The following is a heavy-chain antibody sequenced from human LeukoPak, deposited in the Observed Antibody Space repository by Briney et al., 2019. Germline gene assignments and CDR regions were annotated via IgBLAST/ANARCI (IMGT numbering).Heavy chain of an antibody. CDR3: ARDPRITIPQVDP. J-gene: IGHJ5*02. Sequence: GGSLRLSCAASGFTFSSCSMNWVRQAPGKGLEWVSSISSSSSYIYYADSVKGRFTISRDNAKNSLYLQMNSLRAEDTAVYYCARDPRITIPQVDPWGQGTLVTVSS. CDR1: GFTFSSCS. V-gene: IGHV3-21*01. D-gene: IGHD3-3*01. CDR2: ISSSSSYI.